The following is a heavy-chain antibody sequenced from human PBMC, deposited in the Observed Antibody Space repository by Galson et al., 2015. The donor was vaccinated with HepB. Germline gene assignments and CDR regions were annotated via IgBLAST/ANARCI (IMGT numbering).Heavy chain of an antibody. J-gene: IGHJ4*02. Sequence: SLRLSCAASGFTFSSYWMHWVRQAPGKGLVWVSRINSDGSSTNYADSVKGRFTISRDNSKNTLHLQMNSLRAEDTAIYYCARARRDYDVLTGYYNAQFFDYWGQGTLVSVSS. V-gene: IGHV3-74*01. CDR1: GFTFSSYW. D-gene: IGHD3-9*01. CDR2: INSDGSST. CDR3: ARARRDYDVLTGYYNAQFFDY.